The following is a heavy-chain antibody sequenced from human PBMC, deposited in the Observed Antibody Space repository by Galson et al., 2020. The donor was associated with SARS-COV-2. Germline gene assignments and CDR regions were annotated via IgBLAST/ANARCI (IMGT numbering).Heavy chain of an antibody. CDR2: ISSSSSSI. CDR3: ARAPEYYYDYMDV. V-gene: IGHV3-21*01. J-gene: IGHJ6*03. CDR1: GFTFSSYS. Sequence: GGSLRLSCAASGFTFSSYSMNWVRQAPGKGLEWVSSISSSSSSIYYADSVKGRFTISRDNAKNSLYLQMNSLSAEDTAVYYCARAPEYYYDYMDVWGKGTTVTISS.